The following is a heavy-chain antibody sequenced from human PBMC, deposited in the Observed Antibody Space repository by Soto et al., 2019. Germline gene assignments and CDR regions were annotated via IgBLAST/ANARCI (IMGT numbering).Heavy chain of an antibody. CDR1: GGSISSGGYS. J-gene: IGHJ4*02. Sequence: QLQLQESGSGLVEPSQTLSLTCAVSGGSISSGGYSWSWIRQPPGKGLECMVYIYHSGSTYYNPSRMSRVTISVDRAKNQFSPRLISVTDADTAVYYCARGYSGYDYKGYYFDYWGQGTLVTVSS. CDR3: ARGYSGYDYKGYYFDY. D-gene: IGHD5-12*01. CDR2: IYHSGST. V-gene: IGHV4-30-2*01.